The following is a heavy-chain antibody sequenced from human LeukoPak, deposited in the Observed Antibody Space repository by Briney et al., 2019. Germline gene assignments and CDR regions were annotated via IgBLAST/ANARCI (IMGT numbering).Heavy chain of an antibody. D-gene: IGHD3-10*01. J-gene: IGHJ6*02. V-gene: IGHV3-30-3*01. CDR3: ARGPYYYGEV. CDR2: ISYDGSNK. CDR1: GFTFSSYA. Sequence: GRSLRLSCAASGFTFSSYAMHWVRQAPGKGLEWVAVISYDGSNKYYADSVKGRFTISRDNSKNTLYLQMNSLRAEDTAVYYCARGPYYYGEVWGQGTTVTVSS.